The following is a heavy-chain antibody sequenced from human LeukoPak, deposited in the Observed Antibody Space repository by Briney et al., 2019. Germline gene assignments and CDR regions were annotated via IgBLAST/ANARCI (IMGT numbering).Heavy chain of an antibody. CDR2: IYYSGST. D-gene: IGHD1-26*01. CDR1: GGSISSYY. J-gene: IGHJ3*02. Sequence: KPSETLSLTCTVSGGSISSYYWSWIRQPPGRGLEWIGYIYYSGSTNYNPSLKSRVTISVDTSKNQFSLKLSSVTAADTAVYYCARDPLGRHAFDIWGQGTMVTVSS. CDR3: ARDPLGRHAFDI. V-gene: IGHV4-59*01.